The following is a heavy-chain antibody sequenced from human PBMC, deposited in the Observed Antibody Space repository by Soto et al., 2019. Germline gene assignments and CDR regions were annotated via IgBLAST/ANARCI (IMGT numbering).Heavy chain of an antibody. J-gene: IGHJ6*02. CDR3: ASDIVVVVAGHYGMDV. V-gene: IGHV1-69*13. CDR1: GGTFSSYA. CDR2: IIPIFGTA. D-gene: IGHD2-15*01. Sequence: GASVKVSCKASGGTFSSYAISWVRQAPGQGLEWMGGIIPIFGTANYAQKFQGRVTITADESTSTAYMELSSLRSEDTAVYYCASDIVVVVAGHYGMDVWGQGTTVNVSS.